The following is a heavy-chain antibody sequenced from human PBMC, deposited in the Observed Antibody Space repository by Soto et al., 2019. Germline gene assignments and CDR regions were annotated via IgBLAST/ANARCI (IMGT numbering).Heavy chain of an antibody. V-gene: IGHV3-72*01. Sequence: EVQLVESGGGLVQPGGSLRLSCAASGFTFSDHYMDWVRQAPGKGLDWVARSRKKDHGYTTEYAASVKGRFTISRDDSKDSLYLQMNGLKTEDTAVYYCARGASKQPRNPEDYWGQGTLVTVSS. CDR3: ARGASKQPRNPEDY. CDR1: GFTFSDHY. D-gene: IGHD1-1*01. J-gene: IGHJ4*02. CDR2: SRKKDHGYTT.